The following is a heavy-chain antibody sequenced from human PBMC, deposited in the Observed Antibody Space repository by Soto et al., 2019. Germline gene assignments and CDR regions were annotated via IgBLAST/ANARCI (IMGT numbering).Heavy chain of an antibody. CDR3: ARDEGSGSYYNQFDY. D-gene: IGHD3-10*01. J-gene: IGHJ4*02. CDR1: GGTFSSYA. V-gene: IGHV1-69*13. Sequence: SVKVSCKASGGTFSSYAISWVRQAPGQGLEWMGGIIPIFGTANYAQKFQGRVTITAGESTSTAYMELSSLRSEDTAVYYCARDEGSGSYYNQFDYWGQGTLVTVSS. CDR2: IIPIFGTA.